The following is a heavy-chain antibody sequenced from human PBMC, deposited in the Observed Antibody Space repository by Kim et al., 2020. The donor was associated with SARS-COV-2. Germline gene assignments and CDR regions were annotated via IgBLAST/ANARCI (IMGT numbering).Heavy chain of an antibody. D-gene: IGHD2-2*01. J-gene: IGHJ6*03. V-gene: IGHV3-33*01. CDR3: ATQDIVVVPAAKRSLYMDD. Sequence: GGSLRLSCAASGFTFSSYGMHWVRQAPGKGLEWVAVIWYDGSNKYYADSVKGRFTISRDNSKNTLYLQMNSLRAEDTAVYYCATQDIVVVPAAKRSLYMDDWGQGTTVTVSS. CDR2: IWYDGSNK. CDR1: GFTFSSYG.